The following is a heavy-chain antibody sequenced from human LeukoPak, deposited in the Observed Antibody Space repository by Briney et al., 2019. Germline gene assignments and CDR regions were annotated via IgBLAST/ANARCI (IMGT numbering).Heavy chain of an antibody. J-gene: IGHJ5*02. CDR2: INHSGST. Sequence: PSETLSLTCAVYGGSFSGYYWSRIRQPPGKGLEWIGEINHSGSTNYNPSLKSRVTISVDTSKNQFSLKLSSVTAADTAVYYCARGSPRAAGTPWGFDPWGQGTLVTVSS. V-gene: IGHV4-34*01. CDR1: GGSFSGYY. CDR3: ARGSPRAAGTPWGFDP. D-gene: IGHD6-13*01.